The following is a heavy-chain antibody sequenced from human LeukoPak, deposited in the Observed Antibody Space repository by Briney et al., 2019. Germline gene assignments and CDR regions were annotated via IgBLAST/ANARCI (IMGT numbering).Heavy chain of an antibody. D-gene: IGHD1-26*01. J-gene: IGHJ4*02. CDR1: GFTFSSYA. V-gene: IGHV3-23*01. Sequence: GGSLRLSCAASGFTFSSYAMSGVHQAPGGGLEWVSAISGSGGSTYYADSVKGRFTISRDNSKNTLYLQMNSVRAEDTAVCYCAKDTSPSGSYSNFDYWGQGTLVTVSS. CDR3: AKDTSPSGSYSNFDY. CDR2: ISGSGGST.